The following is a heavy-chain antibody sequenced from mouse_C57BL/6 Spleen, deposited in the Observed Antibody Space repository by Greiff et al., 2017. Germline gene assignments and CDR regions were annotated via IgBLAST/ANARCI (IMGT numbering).Heavy chain of an antibody. J-gene: IGHJ3*01. CDR3: AREGDGYYNFAY. D-gene: IGHD2-3*01. V-gene: IGHV1-81*01. Sequence: QVQLQQSGAELARPGASVKLSCKASGYTFTSYGISWVKQRTGQGLEWIGEIYPRSGNTYYNEKFKGKATLTADKSSSTAYMELRSLTSEDSAVYFCAREGDGYYNFAYWGQGTLVTVSA. CDR2: IYPRSGNT. CDR1: GYTFTSYG.